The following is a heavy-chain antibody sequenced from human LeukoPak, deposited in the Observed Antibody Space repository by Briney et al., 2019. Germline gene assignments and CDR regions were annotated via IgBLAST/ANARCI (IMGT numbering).Heavy chain of an antibody. V-gene: IGHV4-59*01. CDR3: ARAQGGVVVVAARGAFDI. CDR1: GGSISSYY. Sequence: SETLSLTCTVSGGSISSYYWSWIRQPPGKGLEWIGHIYYSGSTHYNPSLKSRVTISVDTSKNQFSLKLSSVTAADTAVYYCARAQGGVVVVAARGAFDIWGQGTMVTVSS. J-gene: IGHJ3*02. CDR2: IYYSGST. D-gene: IGHD2-15*01.